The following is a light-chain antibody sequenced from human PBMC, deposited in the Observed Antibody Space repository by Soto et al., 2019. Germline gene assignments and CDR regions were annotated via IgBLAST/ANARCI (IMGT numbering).Light chain of an antibody. CDR1: NIESKS. J-gene: IGLJ1*01. Sequence: SYELTQPPSVSVAPGQTARITCGGNNIESKSVHWYQQRPGQAPVLVIYVDSDRPSGIPDRFSASTSWNTAALTISRVEAGDEADYYCQVWDTISDHDVFGSGTKVTVL. CDR3: QVWDTISDHDV. CDR2: VDS. V-gene: IGLV3-21*02.